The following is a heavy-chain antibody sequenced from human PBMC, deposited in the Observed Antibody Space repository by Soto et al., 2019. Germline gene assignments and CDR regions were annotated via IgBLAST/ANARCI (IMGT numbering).Heavy chain of an antibody. CDR1: GFTFSSDG. CDR2: ISYDGNNK. CDR3: AKDHLETTVTTPSY. D-gene: IGHD4-17*01. J-gene: IGHJ4*02. Sequence: QVQLVESGGGVVQPGRSLRLSCAASGFTFSSDGMHWVRQAPGKGLEWVAVISYDGNNKYYADSVKGRFTIYRDNFKNTLYLQMDSLRAEDTAMYYCAKDHLETTVTTPSYWGQGTLVTVSS. V-gene: IGHV3-30*18.